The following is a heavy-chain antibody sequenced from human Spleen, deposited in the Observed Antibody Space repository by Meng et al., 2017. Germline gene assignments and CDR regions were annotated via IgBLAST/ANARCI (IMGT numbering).Heavy chain of an antibody. CDR3: ARGPASHSSSWYYFDY. J-gene: IGHJ4*02. Sequence: SETLSLTCTVSGGSISGYYWSWIRQPPGKGLEWIGEINHSGSTNYNPSLKSRVTISVDTSKNQFSLKLGSVTAADTAVYYCARGPASHSSSWYYFDYWGQGTLVTVSS. D-gene: IGHD6-13*01. CDR2: INHSGST. CDR1: GGSISGYY. V-gene: IGHV4-34*01.